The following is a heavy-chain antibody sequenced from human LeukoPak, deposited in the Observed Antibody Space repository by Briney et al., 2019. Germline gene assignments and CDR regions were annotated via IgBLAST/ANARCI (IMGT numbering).Heavy chain of an antibody. CDR2: IYTNGST. J-gene: IGHJ6*03. Sequence: PSETLSLTCTVSGDSISSGGYYWSWIRQPAGKGLEWIGRIYTNGSTNYNPSLKSRVTISADTSKNQFSLNLSSVTAADTAMYYCMRDLLHLNPNYYFYMDVWGKGTTVTVSS. V-gene: IGHV4-61*02. CDR1: GDSISSGGYY. D-gene: IGHD2/OR15-2a*01. CDR3: MRDLLHLNPNYYFYMDV.